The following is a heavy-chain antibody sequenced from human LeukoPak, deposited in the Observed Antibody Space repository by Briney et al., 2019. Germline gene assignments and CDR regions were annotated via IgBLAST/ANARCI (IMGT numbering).Heavy chain of an antibody. Sequence: GGSLRLSCAASGFTFSSYWMNWARQAPGKGLEWVASINHNGNVNYYVDSVKGRFTISRDNAKNSLYLQMNSLGAEDTAVYYCAKGRNYFPIDYWGQGTLVTVSS. CDR1: GFTFSSYW. CDR3: AKGRNYFPIDY. D-gene: IGHD2/OR15-2a*01. J-gene: IGHJ4*02. V-gene: IGHV3-7*03. CDR2: INHNGNVN.